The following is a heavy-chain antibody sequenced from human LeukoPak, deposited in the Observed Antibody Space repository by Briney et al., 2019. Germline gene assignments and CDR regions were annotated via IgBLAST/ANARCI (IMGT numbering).Heavy chain of an antibody. Sequence: PGGSLRLSCAASGFTFSTYAIHWVRQAPGKGLEWIGYIYYSGSTNYNPSLKSRVTISVDTSKNQFSLNLTSVTAADTAVYYCARFTPQGYGWGGYNRFDPWGQGTLVTVSS. J-gene: IGHJ5*02. D-gene: IGHD3-16*01. CDR1: GFTFSTYA. CDR3: ARFTPQGYGWGGYNRFDP. V-gene: IGHV4-59*01. CDR2: IYYSGST.